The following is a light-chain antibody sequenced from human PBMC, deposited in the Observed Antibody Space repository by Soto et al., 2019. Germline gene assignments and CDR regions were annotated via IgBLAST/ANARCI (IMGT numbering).Light chain of an antibody. V-gene: IGLV4-69*01. CDR1: SGHSSYA. CDR2: LNSDGSH. J-gene: IGLJ3*02. Sequence: QPVLTQSPSASASLGASVKLTCTLSSGHSSYAIAWHQQQPEKGPRYLMKLNSDGSHSKGDGIPDRFSVSSSGAERYLTISRLQSEDEADYYCQTWGTGILVFGGGTKLTVL. CDR3: QTWGTGILV.